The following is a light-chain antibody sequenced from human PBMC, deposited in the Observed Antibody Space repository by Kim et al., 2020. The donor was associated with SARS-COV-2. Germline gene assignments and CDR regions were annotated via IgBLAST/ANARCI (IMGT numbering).Light chain of an antibody. V-gene: IGLV3-1*01. J-gene: IGLJ2*01. Sequence: SYELTQPPSVSVSPGQTAIISCSGDQLGHKFVSWLQQKPGQSPVLVIHEDNKRPSGIPERFSGSNSGNTATLTISGTQAMDEADYYCQAWDSSTAAFGGGTKVTVL. CDR2: EDN. CDR1: QLGHKF. CDR3: QAWDSSTAA.